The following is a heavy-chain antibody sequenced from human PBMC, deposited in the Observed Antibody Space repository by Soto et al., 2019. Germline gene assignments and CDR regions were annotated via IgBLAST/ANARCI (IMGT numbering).Heavy chain of an antibody. CDR1: GFTFDDNA. V-gene: IGHV3-9*01. CDR2: INWKSDI. J-gene: IGHJ4*02. CDR3: ARAHDSSSWPWGVSYFDY. Sequence: GGSLRLSCAVSGFTFDDNAMHWVRQAPEKGLEWVSGINWKSDIGYADSVKGRFTISRDNAENSLYLQMNTLRAEDTAVYYCARAHDSSSWPWGVSYFDYWGQGTLVTVSS. D-gene: IGHD6-13*01.